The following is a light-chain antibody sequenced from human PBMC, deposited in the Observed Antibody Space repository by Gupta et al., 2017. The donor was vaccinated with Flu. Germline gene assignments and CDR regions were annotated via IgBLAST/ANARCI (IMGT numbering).Light chain of an antibody. J-gene: IGKJ2*01. CDR2: GAS. V-gene: IGKV3-20*01. CDR3: QQYGSSPGS. CDR1: QSVRSSY. Sequence: EIVLTQSPGTLSLSPGERATLSCRASQSVRSSYLAWYQQKAGQAPRLLIYGASSRATGIPDRFSGSGSATDFTLTISRREPEDFAVYYCQQYGSSPGSFGQGTKLEIK.